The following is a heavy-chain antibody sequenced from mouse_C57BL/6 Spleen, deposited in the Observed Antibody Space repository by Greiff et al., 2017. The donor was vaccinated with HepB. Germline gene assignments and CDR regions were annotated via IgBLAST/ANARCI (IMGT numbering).Heavy chain of an antibody. D-gene: IGHD1-1*01. J-gene: IGHJ3*01. CDR1: GYAFSSSW. CDR2: IYPGDGDT. Sequence: QVQLKESGPELVKPGASVKISCKASGYAFSSSWMNWVKQRPGKGLEWIGRIYPGDGDTNYNGKFKGKATLTADKSSSTAYMQLSSLTSEDSAVYFCARSSYDWFAYWGQGTLVTVSA. V-gene: IGHV1-82*01. CDR3: ARSSYDWFAY.